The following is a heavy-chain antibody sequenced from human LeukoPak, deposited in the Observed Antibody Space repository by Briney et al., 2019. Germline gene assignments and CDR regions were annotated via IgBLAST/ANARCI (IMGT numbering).Heavy chain of an antibody. CDR3: ARDFGGYCSSSNCYLGHLDY. CDR2: IISSGSYI. J-gene: IGHJ4*02. CDR1: GFTFSSYT. V-gene: IGHV3-21*03. Sequence: PGGSLRLSCAASGFTFSSYTMNWVRQAPGKGLEWVSSIISSGSYIYYADSVKGRFTNSRDNAKNSLYLQMNSLRAEDTAVYYCARDFGGYCSSSNCYLGHLDYWGQGTLVTVSS. D-gene: IGHD2-2*01.